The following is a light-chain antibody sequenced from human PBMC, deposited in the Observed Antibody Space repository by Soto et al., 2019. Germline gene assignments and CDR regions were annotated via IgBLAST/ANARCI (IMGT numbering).Light chain of an antibody. J-gene: IGKJ2*01. CDR1: QYISSW. Sequence: DIQMTQSPSSVSASVGDRVTITCRASQYISSWLAWYQQKPGKAPQLLIYAASSLQSGVPSRFSGSGSGIEFTLTISSLQPEDFATYYCLQSNSLPHTFGRGTKLELK. V-gene: IGKV1-12*01. CDR3: LQSNSLPHT. CDR2: AAS.